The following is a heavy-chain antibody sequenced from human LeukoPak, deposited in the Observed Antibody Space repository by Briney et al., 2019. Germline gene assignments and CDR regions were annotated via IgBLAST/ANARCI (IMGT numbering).Heavy chain of an antibody. D-gene: IGHD2-21*01. V-gene: IGHV4-61*02. Sequence: TLSLTCTVSGGSISSGSYYWSWIRQPAGKGLEWIGRIYTSGSTNYNPSLKSRATISVDTSKNQFSLKLSSVTAADTAVYYCARELFVWGQGTLVTVSS. J-gene: IGHJ4*02. CDR3: ARELFV. CDR2: IYTSGST. CDR1: GGSISSGSYY.